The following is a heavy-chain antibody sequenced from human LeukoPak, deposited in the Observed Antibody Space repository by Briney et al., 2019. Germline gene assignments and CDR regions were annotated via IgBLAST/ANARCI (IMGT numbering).Heavy chain of an antibody. V-gene: IGHV4-34*01. CDR3: ARARYYYDSSGYLDY. D-gene: IGHD3-22*01. J-gene: IGHJ4*02. CDR2: INHSGST. CDR1: GGSFSGYY. Sequence: PSETLSLTCAVYGGSFSGYYWSWIRQPPGKGLEWIGEINHSGSTNYNPSLKSRVTISVDTSKNQFSLKLSSVTAADTAVYYCARARYYYDSSGYLDYWGKGTLVTVSS.